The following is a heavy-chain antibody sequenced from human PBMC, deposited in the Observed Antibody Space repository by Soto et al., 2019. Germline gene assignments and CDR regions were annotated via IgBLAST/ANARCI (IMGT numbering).Heavy chain of an antibody. Sequence: PSETLSLTCTVSGGSISSYYWSWIRQPPGKGLEWIGYIYYSGSTSYNPSLKSRVTISVGTSKNQFSLKLSSVTAADTAVYYCARTGGWGYYWYFDLWGRGTLVTVSS. V-gene: IGHV4-59*01. D-gene: IGHD3-16*01. J-gene: IGHJ2*01. CDR2: IYYSGST. CDR3: ARTGGWGYYWYFDL. CDR1: GGSISSYY.